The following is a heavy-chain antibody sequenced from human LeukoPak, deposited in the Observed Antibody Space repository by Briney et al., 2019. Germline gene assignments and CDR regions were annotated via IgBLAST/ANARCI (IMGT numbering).Heavy chain of an antibody. D-gene: IGHD2-2*01. CDR1: GYNFPAYF. Sequence: ASVKVSCKAGGYNFPAYFVHWVRQAPGQGLEWMGRINPNGGDTNYAQKFQGRVTMASDTSISTAYMELSSLISDDTAVHYCARVGFTTSWSNFDYWGQGTLVTVSS. J-gene: IGHJ4*02. CDR3: ARVGFTTSWSNFDY. V-gene: IGHV1-2*06. CDR2: INPNGGDT.